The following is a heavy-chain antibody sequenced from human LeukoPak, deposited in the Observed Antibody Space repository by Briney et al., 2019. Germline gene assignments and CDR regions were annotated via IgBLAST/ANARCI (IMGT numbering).Heavy chain of an antibody. CDR3: ATGSGDSYVGFDN. CDR2: ISSSSVYR. J-gene: IGHJ4*02. CDR1: GFTFSSYT. D-gene: IGHD3-3*01. Sequence: GGSLRLSCAASGFTFSSYTINWVRQAPGKGLEWVSSISSSSVYRYYADSVRGRFTISTDSSKNRLYLRMNSLRAEDTAVYYCATGSGDSYVGFDNWGQGTLVTVSS. V-gene: IGHV3-21*04.